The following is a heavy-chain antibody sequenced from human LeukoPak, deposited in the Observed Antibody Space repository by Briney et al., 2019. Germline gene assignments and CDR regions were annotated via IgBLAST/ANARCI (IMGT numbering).Heavy chain of an antibody. D-gene: IGHD1-26*01. CDR1: GGSISSSSYY. Sequence: SETLSLTCTVSGGSISSSSYYWGWIRPPPGKGLEWIGSIYYSGSTYYNPSLKSRVTISVDTSKNQFSLKLSSVTAADTAVYYCARGGWGYFDYWGQGTLVTVSS. CDR2: IYYSGST. V-gene: IGHV4-39*01. J-gene: IGHJ4*02. CDR3: ARGGWGYFDY.